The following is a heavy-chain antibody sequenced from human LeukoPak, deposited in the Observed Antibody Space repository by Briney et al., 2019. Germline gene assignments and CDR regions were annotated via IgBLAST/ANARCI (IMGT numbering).Heavy chain of an antibody. CDR2: ISGSGGST. CDR1: GFTFSSYA. V-gene: IGHV3-23*01. Sequence: GGSLRLSCAASGFTFSSYAMSWVRQAPGKGLEWVSVISGSGGSTYSAEDVKGRFTISRDNSKNTLYLQMDSLRVEDTAVYYCAKGPRASGWTYFDYWGQGTLVTVSS. D-gene: IGHD6-19*01. CDR3: AKGPRASGWTYFDY. J-gene: IGHJ4*02.